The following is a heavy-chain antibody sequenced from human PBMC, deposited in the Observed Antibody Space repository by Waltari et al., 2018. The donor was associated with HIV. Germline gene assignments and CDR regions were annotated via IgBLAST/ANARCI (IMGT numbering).Heavy chain of an antibody. J-gene: IGHJ4*02. D-gene: IGHD6-13*01. V-gene: IGHV3-7*01. CDR2: INQDGSTQ. Sequence: EVQLVESGGGLVQPGGSLRVSCVASGFTFSNYWMSCVGRAPGKGLEWVANINQDGSTQYYVDSVKGRFTVSRDNAKKSLYLQMNSLRAEDTAVYFCARVGYSSSSIDYWGQGTLVTVSS. CDR3: ARVGYSSSSIDY. CDR1: GFTFSNYW.